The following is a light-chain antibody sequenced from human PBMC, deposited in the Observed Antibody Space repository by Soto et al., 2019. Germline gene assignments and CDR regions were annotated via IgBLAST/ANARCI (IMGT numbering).Light chain of an antibody. Sequence: SYELTQPPSVSVAPGQTATITCGGNNIESEPIHWYRQKPGQAPVLVVYDNSDRPSGIPERLSGSTSGNTATLTISRVEAGDEADYYCQVWESGSENYVFGTGTKVTVL. J-gene: IGLJ1*01. CDR2: DNS. V-gene: IGLV3-21*02. CDR1: NIESEP. CDR3: QVWESGSENYV.